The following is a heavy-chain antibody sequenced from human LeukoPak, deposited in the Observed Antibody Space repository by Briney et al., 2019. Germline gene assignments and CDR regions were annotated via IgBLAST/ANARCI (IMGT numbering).Heavy chain of an antibody. CDR3: ARSYSFDAFDI. V-gene: IGHV4-61*01. CDR2: IYYSGST. Sequence: SETLSLTCTVSGGSVSSGSYYWIWIRQAPGKGLESIGYIYYSGSTNYNPSLKSRVTISVDTCKNQFSLKLSSVTAADTAVYYCARSYSFDAFDIWGQGTMVTVSS. CDR1: GGSVSSGSYY. D-gene: IGHD5-18*01. J-gene: IGHJ3*02.